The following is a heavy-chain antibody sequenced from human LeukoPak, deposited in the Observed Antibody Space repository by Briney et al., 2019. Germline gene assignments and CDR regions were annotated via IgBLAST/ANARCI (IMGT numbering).Heavy chain of an antibody. CDR2: INPNSGGT. Sequence: ASVKVSCKASGYTFTSYYMHWVRQAPGQGLEWMGWINPNSGGTHYAQKFQGRVTMTRDTSISTAYMELRSLRSDDTAVYYCARVEGGIVGATGPVGYWGQGTLVTVSS. D-gene: IGHD1-26*01. CDR1: GYTFTSYY. J-gene: IGHJ4*02. CDR3: ARVEGGIVGATGPVGY. V-gene: IGHV1-2*02.